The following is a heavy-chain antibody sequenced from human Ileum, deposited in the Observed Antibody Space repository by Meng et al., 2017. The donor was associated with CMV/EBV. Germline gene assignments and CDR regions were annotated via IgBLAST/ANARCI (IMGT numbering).Heavy chain of an antibody. CDR2: IGTGGDT. CDR1: GFTFSAYD. V-gene: IGHV3-13*01. J-gene: IGHJ3*02. Sequence: GVLKISCATSGFTFSAYDFHWVRQAPGKGLEWVSAIGTGGDTYYLGSVKGRFTISREDAKNSLYLQMNSLSAGDTAVYYCAREPMYTSAWFDALDIWGQGTVVTVSS. CDR3: AREPMYTSAWFDALDI. D-gene: IGHD6-19*01.